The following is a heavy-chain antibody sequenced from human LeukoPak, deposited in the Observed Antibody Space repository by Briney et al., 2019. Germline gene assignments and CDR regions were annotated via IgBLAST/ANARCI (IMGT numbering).Heavy chain of an antibody. CDR2: IYYSRST. CDR3: ARGLWFGTYDAFDI. V-gene: IGHV4-59*01. Sequence: SETLSLTCIVSGGSISSYYWSWIRQPPGTGLEWIGYIYYSRSTNYNPSLKSRVTISVDTSKNQSSLKLSSVTAADTAVYYCARGLWFGTYDAFDIWGQGTMVTVSS. D-gene: IGHD3-10*01. CDR1: GGSISSYY. J-gene: IGHJ3*02.